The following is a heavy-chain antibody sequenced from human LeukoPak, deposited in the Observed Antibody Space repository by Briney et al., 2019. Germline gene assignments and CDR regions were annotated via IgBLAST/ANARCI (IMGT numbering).Heavy chain of an antibody. V-gene: IGHV1-2*02. CDR2: MNPNSGDT. Sequence: EASVKVSCKASGYTFADYYIHWVRQAPGQGLEWVGWMNPNSGDTNYARSFQGRVTMTRDTSISTAYMELSRLRSDDTAVYYCARGSYITSTDYWGQGTLVTVSS. CDR1: GYTFADYY. J-gene: IGHJ4*02. CDR3: ARGSYITSTDY. D-gene: IGHD2-2*02.